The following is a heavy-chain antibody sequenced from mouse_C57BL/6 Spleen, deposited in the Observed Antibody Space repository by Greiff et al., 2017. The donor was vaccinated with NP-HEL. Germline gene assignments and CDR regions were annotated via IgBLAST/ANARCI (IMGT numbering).Heavy chain of an antibody. CDR2: ISSGSSPI. V-gene: IGHV5-17*01. J-gene: IGHJ4*01. CDR3: AKMDY. CDR1: GFTFSDYG. Sequence: EVHLVESGGGLVKPGGSLKLSCAASGFTFSDYGMHWVRQAPEKGLEWVAYISSGSSPIYYADTVKGRFTISRDNAKNTLFLQMTSLRSEDTAMYYCAKMDYWGQGTSVTVSS.